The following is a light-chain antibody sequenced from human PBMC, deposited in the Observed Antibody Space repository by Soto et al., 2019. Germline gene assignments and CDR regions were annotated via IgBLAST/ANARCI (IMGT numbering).Light chain of an antibody. Sequence: DIQMPQSPSSLSASVGDRVTITCRASQTISSYLNWYQQKPGKAPKLLIYAASTLQSGVPSRFSGSGSGTDFTLTISSLQPEDFATYYCQQSVTTPYTFGQGTKVEIK. J-gene: IGKJ2*01. CDR3: QQSVTTPYT. CDR1: QTISSY. CDR2: AAS. V-gene: IGKV1-39*01.